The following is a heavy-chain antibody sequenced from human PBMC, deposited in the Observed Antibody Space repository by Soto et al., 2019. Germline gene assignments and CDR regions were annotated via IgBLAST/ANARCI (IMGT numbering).Heavy chain of an antibody. CDR1: GYIFSDYD. CDR2: INAGNGNT. J-gene: IGHJ6*02. D-gene: IGHD3-22*01. V-gene: IGHV1-3*01. CDR3: ARGDATKIVVTTYYAMDV. Sequence: ASVKVSCKASGYIFSDYDMHWVRQAPGQELEWMGWINAGNGNTKYSQKFQDRVTITADESTTTVYMEVRSLTSEDTAVYYCARGDATKIVVTTYYAMDVWGQGTTVTVSS.